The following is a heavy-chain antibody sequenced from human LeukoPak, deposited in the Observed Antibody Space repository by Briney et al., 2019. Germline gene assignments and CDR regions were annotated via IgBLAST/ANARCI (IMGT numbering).Heavy chain of an antibody. Sequence: SETLSLTCAVYGGSFSYYYWSWIRQPPGKGLEWIGSIYHSGSTYYTPSLKSRVTVSVDTSQNQVSLKMTSVTAADTAVYYCARVTYSANYYYFDYWGQGTLVTVSS. CDR1: GGSFSYYY. CDR3: ARVTYSANYYYFDY. D-gene: IGHD1-26*01. J-gene: IGHJ4*02. V-gene: IGHV4-34*01. CDR2: IYHSGST.